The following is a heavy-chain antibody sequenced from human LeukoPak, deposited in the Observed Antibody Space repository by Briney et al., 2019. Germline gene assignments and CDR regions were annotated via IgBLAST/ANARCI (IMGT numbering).Heavy chain of an antibody. Sequence: GGSLRLSCAASGFTFSSYAMSWVRQAPGKGLEWVSAISGSGGSTYYADSVKGGFTISRDNSKNTLYLQMNSLRAEDTAVYYCASSAPAVYSGYDNTYYYYGMDVWGQGTTVTVSS. D-gene: IGHD5-12*01. CDR2: ISGSGGST. J-gene: IGHJ6*02. CDR3: ASSAPAVYSGYDNTYYYYGMDV. V-gene: IGHV3-23*01. CDR1: GFTFSSYA.